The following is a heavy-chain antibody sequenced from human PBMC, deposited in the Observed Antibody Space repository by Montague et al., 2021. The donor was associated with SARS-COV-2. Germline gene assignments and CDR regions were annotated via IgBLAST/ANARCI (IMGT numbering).Heavy chain of an antibody. J-gene: IGHJ6*02. CDR2: IYAGESST. V-gene: IGHV3-23*03. Sequence: SLRLSCAASGFTFGKYAMSWVRQVPGKGLEWVSVIYAGESSTSYADSVEGRFTISRDNSTNLVFLQMNSLRAEDTAVYYCAKDGDFDSNFKSAGLDVWGQGTTVTVSS. CDR3: AKDGDFDSNFKSAGLDV. CDR1: GFTFGKYA. D-gene: IGHD4-11*01.